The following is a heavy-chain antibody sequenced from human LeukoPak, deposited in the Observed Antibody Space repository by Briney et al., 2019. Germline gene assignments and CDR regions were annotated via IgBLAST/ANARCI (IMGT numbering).Heavy chain of an antibody. V-gene: IGHV1-8*03. CDR3: ARGIGGYSYALYYYYYYMDV. D-gene: IGHD5-18*01. CDR2: MNPNSGNT. Sequence: GASVKVSCKASGYTFTGYYMHWVRQATGQGLEWMGWMNPNSGNTGYAQKFQGRVTITRNTSISTAYMELSSLRSEDTAVYYCARGIGGYSYALYYYYYYMDVWGKGTTVTVSS. CDR1: GYTFTGYY. J-gene: IGHJ6*03.